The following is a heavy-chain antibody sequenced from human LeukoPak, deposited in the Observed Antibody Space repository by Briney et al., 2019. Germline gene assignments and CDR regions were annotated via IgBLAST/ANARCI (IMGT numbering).Heavy chain of an antibody. Sequence: PSETLSLTCTVSGGSISSSSYYWGWIRRPPGKGLEWIGSIYYSGSTYYNPSLKSRVTISVDTSKNQFSLKLTSVTAADTAVYYCARDHYYDSSVAYWGQGTLVTVSS. V-gene: IGHV4-39*07. CDR2: IYYSGST. D-gene: IGHD3-22*01. CDR3: ARDHYYDSSVAY. J-gene: IGHJ4*02. CDR1: GGSISSSSYY.